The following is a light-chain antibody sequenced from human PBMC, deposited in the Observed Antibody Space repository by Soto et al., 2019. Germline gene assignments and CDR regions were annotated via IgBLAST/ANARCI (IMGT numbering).Light chain of an antibody. V-gene: IGLV4-69*01. J-gene: IGLJ2*01. CDR3: QTWGTGIV. CDR2: LNTAGSH. CDR1: SGHSAYA. Sequence: QLVLTQSPSASASLGASVKLTCTLSSGHSAYAIAWHQQRPEQGPRYLLTLNTAGSHNRGDGIPDRFSGSSSGAERYLTIASLQSEDEADYYCQTWGTGIVFGGGTKLTVL.